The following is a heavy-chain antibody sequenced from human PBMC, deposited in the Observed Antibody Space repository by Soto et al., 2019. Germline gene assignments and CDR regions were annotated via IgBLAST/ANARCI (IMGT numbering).Heavy chain of an antibody. V-gene: IGHV4-34*01. D-gene: IGHD6-19*01. CDR2: INHSGST. CDR3: ARGRGSGWFDY. J-gene: IGHJ4*02. Sequence: SETLSLTCAVYGGSFSGYYWSWIRQPPGKGLEWIGEINHSGSTNYNPSLKSRVTTSVDTSKNQFSLKLSSVTAADTAVYYCARGRGSGWFDYWGQGTLVTVSS. CDR1: GGSFSGYY.